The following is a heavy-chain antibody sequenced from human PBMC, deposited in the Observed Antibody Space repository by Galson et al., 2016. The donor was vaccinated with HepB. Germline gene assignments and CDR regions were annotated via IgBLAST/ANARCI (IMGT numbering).Heavy chain of an antibody. V-gene: IGHV3-53*05. Sequence: SLRLSCAVSGFTLRDNYMNWVRQAPGKGLEWVSVLYSGGATYYAASVRGRFTISSDNSNRLSLQMHSLKADDSAVYFCSRIPTDSYHWYLDLWGRGTLVTVSS. CDR1: GFTLRDNY. J-gene: IGHJ2*01. CDR3: SRIPTDSYHWYLDL. CDR2: LYSGGAT. D-gene: IGHD1-26*01.